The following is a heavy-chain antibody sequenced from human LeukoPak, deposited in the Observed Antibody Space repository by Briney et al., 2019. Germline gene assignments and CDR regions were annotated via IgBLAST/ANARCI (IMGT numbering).Heavy chain of an antibody. Sequence: GGSLRLSCAASGFTFSRYGMNWVRQAPGKGVEWVASISGSSTYISYADSVKGRFTISRDNAKNSLYLQMNSLRVEDTAVYYCAREAPRGTSSNPYYFDSWGQGTLVTVSS. D-gene: IGHD6-6*01. CDR2: ISGSSTYI. J-gene: IGHJ4*02. CDR1: GFTFSRYG. V-gene: IGHV3-21*01. CDR3: AREAPRGTSSNPYYFDS.